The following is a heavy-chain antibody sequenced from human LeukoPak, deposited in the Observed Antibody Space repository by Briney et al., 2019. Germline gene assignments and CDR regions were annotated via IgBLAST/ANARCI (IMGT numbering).Heavy chain of an antibody. D-gene: IGHD3-3*01. J-gene: IGHJ3*02. CDR2: IYHSGST. CDR3: ARHYYDFWSGYSPYPYDAFDI. V-gene: IGHV4-38-2*02. Sequence: PSETLSLTCTVSGGSISSGYYWGWLRQPPGKGLEWIGSIYHSGSTYYNPSLKSRVTISVDTSKNQFSLKLSSVTAADTAVYYCARHYYDFWSGYSPYPYDAFDIWGQGTMVTVSS. CDR1: GGSISSGYY.